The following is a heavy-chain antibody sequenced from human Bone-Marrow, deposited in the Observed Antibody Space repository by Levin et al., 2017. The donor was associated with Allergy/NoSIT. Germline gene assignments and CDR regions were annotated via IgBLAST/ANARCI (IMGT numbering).Heavy chain of an antibody. V-gene: IGHV3-72*01. CDR2: TRSKANSYTT. Sequence: AGGSLRLSCAASGFTFSDHYMDWVRQAPGKGLEWVGRTRSKANSYTTEYAASVKGRFTISRDDSKNSLYLQMNSLKIEDTAVYYCARGRGYSFGSDYWGQGTLVTVSS. CDR3: ARGRGYSFGSDY. J-gene: IGHJ4*02. CDR1: GFTFSDHY. D-gene: IGHD5-18*01.